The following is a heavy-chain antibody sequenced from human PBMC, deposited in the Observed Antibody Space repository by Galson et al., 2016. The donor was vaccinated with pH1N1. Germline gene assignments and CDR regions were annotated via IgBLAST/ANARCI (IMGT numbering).Heavy chain of an antibody. J-gene: IGHJ4*02. CDR1: GFTFSTYA. D-gene: IGHD3-10*01. CDR3: ARPGSGTYYKSYFDY. CDR2: ISYDGSKK. Sequence: SLRLSCAASGFTFSTYAIYWVRQAPGKGLGCVAVISYDGSKKYYADSVKGRFTISRDNSKNTAFLLMSSLRVEDTAVYYCARPGSGTYYKSYFDYWGQGTLVTFSS. V-gene: IGHV3-30*04.